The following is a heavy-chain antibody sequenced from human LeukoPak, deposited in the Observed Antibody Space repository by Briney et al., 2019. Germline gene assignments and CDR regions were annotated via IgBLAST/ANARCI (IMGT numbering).Heavy chain of an antibody. CDR2: ISSSSSYI. J-gene: IGHJ3*02. D-gene: IGHD3-22*01. Sequence: PGGSLRLSCAASGFTFSSYSMNWVRQAPGKGLEWVSSISSSSSYIYYADSVKGRFTISRDNSKNTLYLQMNSLRAEDTAVYYCARDDTRSGSSAFDIWGQGTMVTVSS. CDR1: GFTFSSYS. V-gene: IGHV3-21*01. CDR3: ARDDTRSGSSAFDI.